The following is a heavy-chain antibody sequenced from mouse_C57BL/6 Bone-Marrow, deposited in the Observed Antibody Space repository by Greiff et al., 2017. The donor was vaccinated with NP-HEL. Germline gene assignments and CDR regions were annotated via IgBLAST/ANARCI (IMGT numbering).Heavy chain of an antibody. CDR3: VRDGSDYYYAMDY. CDR2: IRSKSNNYAT. D-gene: IGHD3-2*01. J-gene: IGHJ4*01. V-gene: IGHV10-1*01. Sequence: EVKLVESGGGLVQPKGSLKLSCAASGFSFNTYAMNWVRQAPGKGLEWVARIRSKSNNYATYYADSVKDRFTISRDDSESMLYLQMNNLKTEDTAMYYCVRDGSDYYYAMDYWGQGTSVTVSS. CDR1: GFSFNTYA.